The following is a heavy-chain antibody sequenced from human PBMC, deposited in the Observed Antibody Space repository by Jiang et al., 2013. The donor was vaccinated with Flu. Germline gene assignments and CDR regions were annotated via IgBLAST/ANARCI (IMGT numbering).Heavy chain of an antibody. CDR1: DYVPFTSYA. V-gene: IGHV1-3*01. J-gene: IGHJ4*02. D-gene: IGHD1-26*01. CDR2: INAGNGNT. Sequence: EVKKPVGVRRVKVSSQGFVDYVPFTSYAMHWVRQAPGQRLEWMGWINAGNGNTKYSQKFQGRVTITRDTSASTAYMELSSLRSEDTAMYYCATGSYEVSYYWGQG. CDR3: ATGSYEVSYY.